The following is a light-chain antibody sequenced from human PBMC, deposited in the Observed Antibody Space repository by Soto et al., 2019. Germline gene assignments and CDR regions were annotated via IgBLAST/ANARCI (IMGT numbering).Light chain of an antibody. CDR1: QSVSSY. Sequence: EIVLTQSPATLSLSPGERATLSCRASQSVSSYLAWYQQKPGQAPRLIIYNASNRATGIPARFSGSGSGTDFTITSSSLEPEDFEVYYCQQRSNWPPITFGQGTRLEIK. V-gene: IGKV3-11*01. CDR3: QQRSNWPPIT. J-gene: IGKJ5*01. CDR2: NAS.